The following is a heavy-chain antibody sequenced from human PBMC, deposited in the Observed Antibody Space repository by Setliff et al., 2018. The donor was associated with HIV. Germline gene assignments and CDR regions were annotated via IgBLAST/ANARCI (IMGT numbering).Heavy chain of an antibody. J-gene: IGHJ4*02. V-gene: IGHV4-4*09. CDR3: ARGEGSRFFHFDY. CDR2: IYTSGST. Sequence: PSETLSLTCTVSGGSISSYYWSWIRQPPGKGLEWIGYIYTSGSTYYNPSLESRVSMSVDTSKNQFSLKLTSVTAADTAIYYCARGEGSRFFHFDYWGQGTPVTVSS. D-gene: IGHD6-13*01. CDR1: GGSISSYY.